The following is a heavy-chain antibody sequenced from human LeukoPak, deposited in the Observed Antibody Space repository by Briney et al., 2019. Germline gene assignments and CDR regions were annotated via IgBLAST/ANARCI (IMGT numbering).Heavy chain of an antibody. CDR2: ISAYNGNT. V-gene: IGHV1-18*01. D-gene: IGHD6-6*01. CDR1: GYTFTSYG. J-gene: IGHJ4*02. Sequence: ASVKVSCKASGYTFTSYGISWVRQAPGQGLEWMGWISAYNGNTNYAQKLQGRVTMTTDTSTSTAYMELRSLRSEDTAVYYCARAPYSSSSASFDYWGQGTLVTVSS. CDR3: ARAPYSSSSASFDY.